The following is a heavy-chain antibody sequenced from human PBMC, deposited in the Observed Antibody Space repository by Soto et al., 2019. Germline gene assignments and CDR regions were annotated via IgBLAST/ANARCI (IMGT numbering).Heavy chain of an antibody. CDR2: ISHSGST. CDR1: GGSISSGNSYS. CDR3: ARAVAPYLGTWFDP. Sequence: QLQLQESGSGLVKPSQTLSLTCAVSGGSISSGNSYSWSWIRQPPGKGLEWIGSISHSGSTSYNPSLKGRVTMSVDKSKNQFSLNLSSVTAAEMAVYYCARAVAPYLGTWFDPWGQGTLVIVSS. V-gene: IGHV4-30-2*01. D-gene: IGHD3-16*01. J-gene: IGHJ5*02.